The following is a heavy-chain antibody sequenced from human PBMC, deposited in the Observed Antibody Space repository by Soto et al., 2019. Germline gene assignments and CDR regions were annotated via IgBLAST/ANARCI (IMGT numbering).Heavy chain of an antibody. CDR3: ARGLRFLEWLVY. CDR2: MNSNSGNT. Sequence: ASVKVSCKASGYTFTSYDINWVRQATGQGLEWMGWMNSNSGNTGYAQKFQGRVTMTRNTSISTAYMELSSLRSEDTAVYYCARGLRFLEWLVYWGQGTLVTVSS. V-gene: IGHV1-8*01. CDR1: GYTFTSYD. D-gene: IGHD3-3*01. J-gene: IGHJ4*02.